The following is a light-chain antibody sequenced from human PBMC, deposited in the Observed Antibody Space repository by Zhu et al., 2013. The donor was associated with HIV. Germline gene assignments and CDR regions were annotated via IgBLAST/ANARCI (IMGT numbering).Light chain of an antibody. V-gene: IGKV3-20*01. CDR2: DAS. Sequence: DIVLTQSPGTLSLSPGETATLSCRASQFVGSSTFLAWYQQKRGQAPRLLIYDASSRATGIPDRFRGSGSGTDFTLTISRLEPEDFATYYCQQHNSYPLTFGGGTKVEIK. J-gene: IGKJ4*01. CDR3: QQHNSYPLT. CDR1: QFVGSSTF.